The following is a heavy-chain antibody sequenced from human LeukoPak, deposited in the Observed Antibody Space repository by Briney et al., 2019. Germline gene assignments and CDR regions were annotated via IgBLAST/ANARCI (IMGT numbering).Heavy chain of an antibody. Sequence: SETLSLTCTVSGGSISSGTYYWAWTRQPPGRGLEWIGSFYYSGSTYYNPSLKSRVTISVDTSKNQFSLKLSSVTAADTAIYYCARQGTSDTSHFDYWGQGTLVTVSS. J-gene: IGHJ4*02. CDR3: ARQGTSDTSHFDY. V-gene: IGHV4-39*01. CDR2: FYYSGST. D-gene: IGHD2-2*01. CDR1: GGSISSGTYY.